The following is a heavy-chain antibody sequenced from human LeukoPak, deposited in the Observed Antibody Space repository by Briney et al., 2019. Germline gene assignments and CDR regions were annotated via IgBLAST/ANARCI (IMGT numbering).Heavy chain of an antibody. Sequence: SETLSLTCSVSGDSITYFYWSWIRQAAGKGLEWIGRIYTSGSSNYNPSLKSRVTMSVDTSKNQFSLKLSSVTAADTAVYYCARDQYYYDSSGYLFDYWGQGTLVTVSS. CDR2: IYTSGSS. CDR3: ARDQYYYDSSGYLFDY. V-gene: IGHV4-4*07. J-gene: IGHJ4*02. D-gene: IGHD3-22*01. CDR1: GDSITYFY.